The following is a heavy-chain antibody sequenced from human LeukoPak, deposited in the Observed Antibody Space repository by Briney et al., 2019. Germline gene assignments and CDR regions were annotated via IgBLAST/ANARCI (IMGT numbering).Heavy chain of an antibody. CDR3: ARGPMVRGPDY. V-gene: IGHV3-23*01. CDR1: GFTFSSYG. Sequence: GGSLRLSCAASGFTFSSYGMSWVRQAPGKGLEWVSSISDNGGNTYYADSAKGRFTISRDNSKNSLYLQMNSLRAEDTAVYYCARGPMVRGPDYWGQGTLVTVSS. D-gene: IGHD3-10*01. CDR2: ISDNGGNT. J-gene: IGHJ4*02.